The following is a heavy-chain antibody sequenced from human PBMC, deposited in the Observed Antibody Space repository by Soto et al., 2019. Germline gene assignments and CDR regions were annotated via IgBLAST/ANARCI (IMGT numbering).Heavy chain of an antibody. CDR1: GYSFTSYW. Sequence: GESLKISCKGSGYSFTSYWIGWVRQMPGKGLEWMGIIYPGDSDTRYSPSFQGQVTISADKSISTAYLQWSSLKASDTAMYYCARHRVYVYSPPFLTHYYYYYMDVWGKGTTVTVPS. V-gene: IGHV5-51*01. D-gene: IGHD2-8*01. J-gene: IGHJ6*03. CDR3: ARHRVYVYSPPFLTHYYYYYMDV. CDR2: IYPGDSDT.